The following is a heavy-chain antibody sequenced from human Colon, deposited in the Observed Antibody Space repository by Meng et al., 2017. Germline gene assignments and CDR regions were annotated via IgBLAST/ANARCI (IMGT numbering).Heavy chain of an antibody. Sequence: QVQLQQWGAGLLKPSEALSLTCAVYGGSFSGHYWTWIRQPPGKGLEWIGEINDSGSTHYNPSLGNRVTISVDTSKSQFSLKLISVTAADTGVYYCVDSKWSANYWGQGTRVTVSS. CDR2: INDSGST. J-gene: IGHJ4*02. V-gene: IGHV4-34*01. CDR1: GGSFSGHY. D-gene: IGHD3-3*01. CDR3: VDSKWSANY.